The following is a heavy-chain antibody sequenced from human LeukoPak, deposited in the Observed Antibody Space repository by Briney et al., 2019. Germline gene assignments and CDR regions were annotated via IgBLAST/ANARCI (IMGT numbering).Heavy chain of an antibody. J-gene: IGHJ4*02. CDR2: ISSSGDNT. D-gene: IGHD2-8*01. V-gene: IGHV3-23*01. CDR3: GKGMQLTY. Sequence: GGTLRLSCAASGFTFSSAAMSWVRQAPGKGLEWVSLISSSGDNTYYSDSVKGRFSISRDNSKNTLFLQMDSLRAEDTAVYYCGKGMQLTYWGQGILVTVSS. CDR1: GFTFSSAA.